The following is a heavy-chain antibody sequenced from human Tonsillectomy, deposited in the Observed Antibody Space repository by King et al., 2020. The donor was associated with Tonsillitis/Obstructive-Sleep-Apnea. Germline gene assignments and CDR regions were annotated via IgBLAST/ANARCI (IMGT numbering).Heavy chain of an antibody. CDR2: ISRSSSYT. V-gene: IGHV3-11*05. CDR3: ARVTGTDGVPDYYYMDV. CDR1: GFTFSDNY. Sequence: VQLVESGGGLVKPGGSLRLSCAASGFTFSDNYMSWIRQAPGKGLEWISYISRSSSYTNYADSVKGRFTIARDNAKNSLYLQMNSLRAEDTAVYYCARVTGTDGVPDYYYMDVWGKGTTVTVYS. D-gene: IGHD1-20*01. J-gene: IGHJ6*03.